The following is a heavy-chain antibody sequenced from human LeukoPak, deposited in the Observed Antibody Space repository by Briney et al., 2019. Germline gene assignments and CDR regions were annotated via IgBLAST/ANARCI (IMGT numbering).Heavy chain of an antibody. D-gene: IGHD1-26*01. CDR3: ARGVSGRYFDY. CDR2: IYSGGST. V-gene: IGHV3-53*01. CDR1: GFIVSSNY. Sequence: PGRSLRPSCAASGFIVSSNYISWVRQAPGKGLEWVSVIYSGGSTNYADSVKGRFTISRDNSKNTLYLQMNSLRAEDTAVYYCARGVSGRYFDYWGQGTLVTVSS. J-gene: IGHJ4*02.